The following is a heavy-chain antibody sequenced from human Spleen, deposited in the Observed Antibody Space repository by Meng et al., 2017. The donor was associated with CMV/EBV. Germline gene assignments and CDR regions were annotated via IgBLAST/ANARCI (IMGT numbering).Heavy chain of an antibody. V-gene: IGHV1-2*02. CDR3: ARDSIAVAGTFYYYGMDV. D-gene: IGHD6-19*01. J-gene: IGHJ6*02. Sequence: ASVKVSCKASGYTFTGYYMHWVRQAPGQGLEWMGWINPNSGGTNYAQKFQGRVTMTRDTSISTAYMELSRLRSDDTAVYYCARDSIAVAGTFYYYGMDVWGQGTTVTVSS. CDR2: INPNSGGT. CDR1: GYTFTGYY.